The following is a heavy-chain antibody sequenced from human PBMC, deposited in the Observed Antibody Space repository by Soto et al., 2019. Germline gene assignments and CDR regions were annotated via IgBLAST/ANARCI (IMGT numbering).Heavy chain of an antibody. D-gene: IGHD2-2*01. V-gene: IGHV5-51*01. J-gene: IGHJ6*01. CDR1: GYSFTSYW. CDR3: ARIGSSTSEPYCMDV. Sequence: GESLKISCKGSGYSFTSYWIGRVRQMPGKGLEWMGIIYPGDSDTRYSPSFQGQVTISADKSISTAYLQWSSLKASDTAMYYCARIGSSTSEPYCMDVWGQGTTVTVSS. CDR2: IYPGDSDT.